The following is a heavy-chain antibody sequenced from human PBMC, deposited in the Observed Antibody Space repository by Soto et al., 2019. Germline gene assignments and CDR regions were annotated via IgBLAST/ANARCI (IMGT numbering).Heavy chain of an antibody. Sequence: QVQLVQSGAEVKKPGSSVKVSCKASGGTFSSYTISWVRQAPGQELEWMGRIIPILGIANYAQKFQGRVTITADKSTSTAYMELSSLRSEDTAVYYCARDDGLAYCGGDCYSWGQGTLVTVSS. D-gene: IGHD2-21*02. J-gene: IGHJ4*02. CDR1: GGTFSSYT. V-gene: IGHV1-69*02. CDR2: IIPILGIA. CDR3: ARDDGLAYCGGDCYS.